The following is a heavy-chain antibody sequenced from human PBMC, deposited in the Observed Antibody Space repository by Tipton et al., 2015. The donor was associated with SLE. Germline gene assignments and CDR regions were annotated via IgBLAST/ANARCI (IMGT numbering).Heavy chain of an antibody. J-gene: IGHJ4*02. D-gene: IGHD3-16*01. CDR1: GFTFSSYA. V-gene: IGHV3-23*01. Sequence: SLRLSCAASGFTFSSYAMSWVRQAPGKGLEWVSAISGSGGSTYYADSVKGRFTISRDNSKNTLYLQMNSLRTEDTALYYCAKAANMVITFGGFFDYWGQGTLVTVSS. CDR3: AKAANMVITFGGFFDY. CDR2: ISGSGGST.